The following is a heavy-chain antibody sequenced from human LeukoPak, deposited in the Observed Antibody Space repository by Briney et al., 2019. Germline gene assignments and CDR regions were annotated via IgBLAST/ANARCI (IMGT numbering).Heavy chain of an antibody. Sequence: SVKVSCKSPAGSVSSYAVSWVRQAPGRGLEGMGRIIPIFYSKDYTERFRGRLTLTADGSTGTDFMELSSLTPNDTATYYCVRDYDTSGPQKNYFDIWGQGTLITVSS. CDR1: AGSVSSYA. CDR3: VRDYDTSGPQKNYFDI. J-gene: IGHJ4*02. D-gene: IGHD3-22*01. CDR2: IIPIFYSK. V-gene: IGHV1-69*13.